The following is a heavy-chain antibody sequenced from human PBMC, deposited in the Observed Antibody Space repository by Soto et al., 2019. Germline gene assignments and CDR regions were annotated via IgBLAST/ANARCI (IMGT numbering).Heavy chain of an antibody. J-gene: IGHJ3*02. D-gene: IGHD6-6*01. CDR1: GFTFSSYS. CDR2: ISISSSTI. CDR3: ARGPNRRGAARPKNAFDI. Sequence: PGGSLRLSCAASGFTFSSYSMNWVRQAPGKGLELVSYISISSSTIYYADSVKGRFTISRDNAKNSLYPQMNSLRDEDTAVYYCARGPNRRGAARPKNAFDIWGQGTMVTVSS. V-gene: IGHV3-48*02.